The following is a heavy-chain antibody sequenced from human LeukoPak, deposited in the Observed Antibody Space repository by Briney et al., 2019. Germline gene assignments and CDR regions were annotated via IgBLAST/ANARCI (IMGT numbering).Heavy chain of an antibody. Sequence: PGGSLRLSCAASRFTFSSYSMNWVRQAPGKGLEWVSSISGGGSNTYYADSVKGRFTISRDNSKNTLYLQMNSLGADDTAVYYCAKSGTGYSSGWYDYWGQGTLVTVSS. CDR2: ISGGGSNT. D-gene: IGHD6-19*01. CDR1: RFTFSSYS. CDR3: AKSGTGYSSGWYDY. V-gene: IGHV3-23*01. J-gene: IGHJ4*02.